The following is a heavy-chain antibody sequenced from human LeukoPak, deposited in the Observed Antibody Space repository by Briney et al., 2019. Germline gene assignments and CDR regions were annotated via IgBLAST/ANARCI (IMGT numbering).Heavy chain of an antibody. Sequence: PSETLSLTCTVSGGSLSDYYRSWMWQSPGTGLERMGYVYYSGTTNYTPPLKSRVTISLDASKNQFSLQLRSVTAADSAVYYCAREDPQTRGPEWIDVWGQGTTVTVSS. CDR2: VYYSGTT. D-gene: IGHD3-3*01. V-gene: IGHV4-59*01. J-gene: IGHJ6*02. CDR3: AREDPQTRGPEWIDV. CDR1: GGSLSDYY.